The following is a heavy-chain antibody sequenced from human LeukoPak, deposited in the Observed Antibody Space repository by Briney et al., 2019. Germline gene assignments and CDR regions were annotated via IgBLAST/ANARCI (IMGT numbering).Heavy chain of an antibody. J-gene: IGHJ6*02. CDR2: INNVGSHI. CDR1: GFTFSSSA. V-gene: IGHV3-21*01. D-gene: IGHD6-13*01. Sequence: GGSLRLSCAVSGFTFSSSAMNWVRQAPGKGLEWVSSINNVGSHIYYADSVKGRFTISRDNAKNSLYLQMNSLRAEDTAVYYCARDRRAAAGIDYYYYGMDVWGQGTTVTVSS. CDR3: ARDRRAAAGIDYYYYGMDV.